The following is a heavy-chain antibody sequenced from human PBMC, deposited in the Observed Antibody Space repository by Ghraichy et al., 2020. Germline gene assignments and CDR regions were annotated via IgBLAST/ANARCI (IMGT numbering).Heavy chain of an antibody. J-gene: IGHJ5*02. CDR1: GGSFSGYY. V-gene: IGHV4-34*01. D-gene: IGHD3-16*01. CDR2: IHHSGAT. Sequence: QTLSLTCEVFGGSFSGYYWGWIRQTPRKGLEWIGEIHHSGATKYNPSLEGRATILVDTSKNQFSLTVASVTAADTAVYYCARSFEALYYGSSSQKNWFDPWGQGTQVIVSS. CDR3: ARSFEALYYGSSSQKNWFDP.